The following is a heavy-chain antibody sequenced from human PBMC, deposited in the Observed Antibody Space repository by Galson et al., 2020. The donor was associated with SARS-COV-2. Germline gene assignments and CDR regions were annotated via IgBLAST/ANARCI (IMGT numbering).Heavy chain of an antibody. V-gene: IGHV4-30-2*01. CDR2: IYHSGST. CDR3: ARTVEYYDYVWGSYRPYYFDY. CDR1: GGSISSGGYS. Sequence: SETLSLTCAVSGGSISSGGYSWSWIRQPPGKGLEWIGYIYHSGSTYYNPSLKSRVTISVDRSKNQFSLKLSSVTAADTAVYYCARTVEYYDYVWGSYRPYYFDYWGQGTLVTVSS. D-gene: IGHD3-16*02. J-gene: IGHJ4*02.